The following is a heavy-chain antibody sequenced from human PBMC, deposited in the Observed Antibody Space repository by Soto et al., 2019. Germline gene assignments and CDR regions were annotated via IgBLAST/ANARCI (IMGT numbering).Heavy chain of an antibody. Sequence: QVQLLESGRGVVQPGRSLRLSCAASGFTFSTYAMHWVRQAPGKGLEWVAVISYDGSNKYYADSVKGRFTISRDNSKNTLYLQMNSLRTEDTAVYYCARGGKDGYRKDAFDIWGQGTMVTVSS. D-gene: IGHD5-18*01. CDR3: ARGGKDGYRKDAFDI. CDR2: ISYDGSNK. CDR1: GFTFSTYA. J-gene: IGHJ3*02. V-gene: IGHV3-30-3*01.